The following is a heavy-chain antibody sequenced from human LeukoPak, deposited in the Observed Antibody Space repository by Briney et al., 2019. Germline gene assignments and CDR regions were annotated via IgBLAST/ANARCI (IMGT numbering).Heavy chain of an antibody. CDR2: ISSNSSYI. CDR1: GFTVSSNY. V-gene: IGHV3-21*01. Sequence: GGSLRLSCAASGFTVSSNYMSWVRQAPGKGLEWVSSISSNSSYIYYADSVKGRFTISRDNAKNSLYLQMNSLRAEDTAVYYCASHYYGSGYDYWGQGTLVTVSS. D-gene: IGHD3-10*01. J-gene: IGHJ4*02. CDR3: ASHYYGSGYDY.